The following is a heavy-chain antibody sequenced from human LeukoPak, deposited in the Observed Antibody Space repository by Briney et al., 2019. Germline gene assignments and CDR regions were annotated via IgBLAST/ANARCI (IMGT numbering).Heavy chain of an antibody. J-gene: IGHJ4*02. CDR1: GASISSFSHY. D-gene: IGHD6-13*01. Sequence: LETLSLTCTVSGASISSFSHYWGWIRQPPGKGLEWIGSIYYRGSTFYNPSLKSRVTMSVDTSKNRFSLPLSSVTAADTAVYYCARRAAGGHEFGNWGQGTLVTVSS. CDR3: ARRAAGGHEFGN. V-gene: IGHV4-39*01. CDR2: IYYRGST.